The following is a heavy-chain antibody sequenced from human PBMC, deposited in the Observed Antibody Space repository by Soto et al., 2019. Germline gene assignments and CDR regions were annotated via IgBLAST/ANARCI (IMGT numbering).Heavy chain of an antibody. Sequence: QVQLVQSGAEVKKPGASVKVSCKASGYTFTGYYMHWVRQAPGQGLEWMGWINPNSGGTNYAQKFQGWVTMTRDTSISTAYMALSRLRSGDTAVYYCARGLPRVVVPAAMRGGNWFDPWGQGTLVTVSS. CDR2: INPNSGGT. J-gene: IGHJ5*02. D-gene: IGHD2-2*01. CDR3: ARGLPRVVVPAAMRGGNWFDP. V-gene: IGHV1-2*04. CDR1: GYTFTGYY.